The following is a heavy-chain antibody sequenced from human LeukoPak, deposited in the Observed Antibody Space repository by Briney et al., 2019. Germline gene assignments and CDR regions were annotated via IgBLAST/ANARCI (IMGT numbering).Heavy chain of an antibody. V-gene: IGHV1-8*01. CDR1: GYTFTSYD. Sequence: GASVTVSCRASGYTFTSYDVTWVRQATGQGLEWMGWMNTNSGNTGHARNLQGRVTMTRNTSISTAYMELSSLRSDDTAVYYCVAKGCWGQGTLVTVSS. CDR2: MNTNSGNT. CDR3: VAKGC. J-gene: IGHJ4*02.